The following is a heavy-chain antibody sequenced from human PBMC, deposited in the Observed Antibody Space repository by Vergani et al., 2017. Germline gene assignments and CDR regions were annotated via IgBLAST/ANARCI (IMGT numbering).Heavy chain of an antibody. CDR3: VKSYYDFLGGYSPFVN. J-gene: IGHJ4*02. CDR2: ISSNGGSA. D-gene: IGHD3-3*01. Sequence: EVQLVESGGGLVQPGGSLRLSCSASGFTFSSYAMHWVRQAPGKGLEYVSAISSNGGSAYYADSVKGRFTISRDNSKNTLYLQMSSLRAEDTAVYYCVKSYYDFLGGYSPFVNWGQGTLVTVSS. V-gene: IGHV3-64D*06. CDR1: GFTFSSYA.